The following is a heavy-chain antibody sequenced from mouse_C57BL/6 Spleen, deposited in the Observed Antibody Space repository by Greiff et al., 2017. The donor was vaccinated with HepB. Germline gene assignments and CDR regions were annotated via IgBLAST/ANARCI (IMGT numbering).Heavy chain of an antibody. CDR1: GYTFTDYE. Sequence: VQLQQSGAELVRPGASVTLSCKASGYTFTDYEMHWVKQTPVHGLEWIGAIDPETGGTAYNQKFKGKAILTADKSSSTAYMELRSLTSEDSAVYYCTRRGLVRMYYWGQGTSVTVSS. D-gene: IGHD2-2*01. CDR3: TRRGLVRMYY. J-gene: IGHJ4*01. V-gene: IGHV1-15*01. CDR2: IDPETGGT.